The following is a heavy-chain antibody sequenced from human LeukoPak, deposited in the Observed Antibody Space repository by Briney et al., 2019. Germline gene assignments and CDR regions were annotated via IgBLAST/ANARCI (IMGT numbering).Heavy chain of an antibody. CDR1: GFTFSSYA. V-gene: IGHV3-30-3*01. CDR2: ISYDGSNK. D-gene: IGHD1-26*01. Sequence: GGSLRLSCAASGFTFSSYAMHWVRQAPGKGLEWVAVISYDGSNKYYADSVKGRFTISRDNSKNTLYLQMNSLRAEDTAVYYCAREEGYYHYWGQGTLVTVSS. CDR3: AREEGYYHY. J-gene: IGHJ4*02.